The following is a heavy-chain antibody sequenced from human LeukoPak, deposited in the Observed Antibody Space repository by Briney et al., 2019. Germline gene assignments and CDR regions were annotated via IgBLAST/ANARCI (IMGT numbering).Heavy chain of an antibody. Sequence: SETLSLTCAVYGGSFSGYYWSWIRQPPGKGLEWIGEINHSGSTNYNPSLKSRVTISVDTSKNQFSLKLSSVTAADTAVYYCAREWHHVFDYWGQGNLVTVSS. J-gene: IGHJ4*02. V-gene: IGHV4-34*01. CDR2: INHSGST. CDR3: AREWHHVFDY. D-gene: IGHD5-12*01. CDR1: GGSFSGYY.